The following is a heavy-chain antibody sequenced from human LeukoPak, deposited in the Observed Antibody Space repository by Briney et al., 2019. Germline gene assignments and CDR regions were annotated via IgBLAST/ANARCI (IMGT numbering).Heavy chain of an antibody. CDR2: ISSSSSYI. V-gene: IGHV3-21*01. Sequence: GGSLRLSCAASGFTFSSYSMNWVRQAPGKGLEWVSSISSSSSYIYYADSVKGRLAITRDNAKNSLYLQMNSLRAEDTAVYYCARWYSSGESHWGQGTLVTVSS. CDR1: GFTFSSYS. J-gene: IGHJ4*02. D-gene: IGHD6-19*01. CDR3: ARWYSSGESH.